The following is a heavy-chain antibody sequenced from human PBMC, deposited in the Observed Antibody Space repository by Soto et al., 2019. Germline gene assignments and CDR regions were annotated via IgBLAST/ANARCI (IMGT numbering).Heavy chain of an antibody. V-gene: IGHV3-73*02. J-gene: IGHJ4*02. D-gene: IGHD4-17*01. CDR3: TRSAYGGNSGNGDH. CDR2: IRSQANNFAT. Sequence: EMQLVESGGGLVQPGGSLKLSCTASGFTLSGSAIHWVRQAPGKGLEWVGRIRSQANNFATEYGASVQGRFTISRDDSKNMAYLQMNSLKPEDTAVYFCTRSAYGGNSGNGDHWGQGTLVTVSS. CDR1: GFTLSGSA.